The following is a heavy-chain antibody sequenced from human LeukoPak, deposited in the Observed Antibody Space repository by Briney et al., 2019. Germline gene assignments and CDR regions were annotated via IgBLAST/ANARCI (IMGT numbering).Heavy chain of an antibody. D-gene: IGHD3-9*01. CDR1: GFTFSNYA. J-gene: IGHJ6*02. CDR2: IGSSVNTT. Sequence: GGFRRLSGAAPGFTFSNYALSWVRQAPGKGLEWVSSIGSSVNTTHYADSVKGRFTISRDNSKNTLYLQMNSLSAEDTAIYYCARDQAFDWFYYYYGMDVWGLGTTVIV. V-gene: IGHV3-23*01. CDR3: ARDQAFDWFYYYYGMDV.